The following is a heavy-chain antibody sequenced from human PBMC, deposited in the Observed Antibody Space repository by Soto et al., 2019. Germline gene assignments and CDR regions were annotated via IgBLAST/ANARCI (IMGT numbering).Heavy chain of an antibody. J-gene: IGHJ3*02. CDR3: AKAGGLADI. V-gene: IGHV3-9*01. CDR2: ISWNSGRI. CDR1: GLIFDDYG. Sequence: EVQLVESGGGLVQPGRSLRLSCVASGLIFDDYGMFWVRQTPGKGLEWVAGISWNSGRIDYADSVKGRFTISRDNAKNSLYLQMNSLRTEDTALYYCAKAGGLADIWGKGTMVTVS. D-gene: IGHD3-10*01.